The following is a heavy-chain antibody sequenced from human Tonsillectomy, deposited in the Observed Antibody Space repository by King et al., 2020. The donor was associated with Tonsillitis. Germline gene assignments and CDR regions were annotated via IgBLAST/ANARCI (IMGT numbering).Heavy chain of an antibody. CDR3: ARGTNVMIDS. J-gene: IGHJ4*02. V-gene: IGHV3-13*05. D-gene: IGHD3-16*01. CDR1: GFTFTNYD. Sequence: VQLVESGGGLVKPGGSLRLSCAASGFTFTNYDMHWVRQATGKGLEWVSTVDAADDPYYPASVKGRFTISRENAKNSLYLLMNSMRAGDTAVNYCARGTNVMIDSSGQGNLVTVSS. CDR2: VDAADDP.